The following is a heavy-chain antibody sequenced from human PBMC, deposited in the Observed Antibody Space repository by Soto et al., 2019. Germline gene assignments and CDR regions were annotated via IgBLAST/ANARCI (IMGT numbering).Heavy chain of an antibody. CDR3: ARSNTAMANDY. J-gene: IGHJ4*02. CDR2: ISYDGSNK. D-gene: IGHD5-18*01. CDR1: GFTFSSYA. Sequence: GGSLRLSCAASGFTFSSYAMHWVRQAPGKGLEWVAVISYDGSNKYYADSVKGRFTISRDNSKNTLYLQMNSLRAEDTAVYYCARSNTAMANDYWGQGTLVTVSS. V-gene: IGHV3-30-3*01.